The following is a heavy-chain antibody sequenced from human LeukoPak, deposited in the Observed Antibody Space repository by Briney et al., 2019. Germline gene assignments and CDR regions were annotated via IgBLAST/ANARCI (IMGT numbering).Heavy chain of an antibody. V-gene: IGHV1-46*01. CDR2: INPSGGST. J-gene: IGHJ4*02. Sequence: ASVTVSCKASGYTFTSYYMHWVRQAPGQGLEWMGIINPSGGSTSYAQKFQGRVTMTRDTSTSTVYMELSSLRSEDTAVYYCARDNSPSYSSSWPLPGEDWGQGTLVTVSS. CDR1: GYTFTSYY. CDR3: ARDNSPSYSSSWPLPGED. D-gene: IGHD6-13*01.